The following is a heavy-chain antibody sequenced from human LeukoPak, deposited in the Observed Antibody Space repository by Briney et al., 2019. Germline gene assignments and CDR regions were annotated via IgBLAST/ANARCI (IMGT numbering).Heavy chain of an antibody. J-gene: IGHJ3*02. D-gene: IGHD6-13*01. Sequence: SETLSLTCTVSGGSISSDYWSWIRQSPGKGLEWIGYIHHTGYTNYNPSLKSRVTISIDTSKKHLSLMLTSVTAADTAVYYCAREVPRTAAAGSEGFDIWGQGTLVTVSS. CDR2: IHHTGYT. CDR3: AREVPRTAAAGSEGFDI. V-gene: IGHV4-59*01. CDR1: GGSISSDY.